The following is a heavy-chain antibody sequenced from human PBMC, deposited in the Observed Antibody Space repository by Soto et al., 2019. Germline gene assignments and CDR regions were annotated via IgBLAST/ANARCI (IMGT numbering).Heavy chain of an antibody. V-gene: IGHV3-30*18. CDR3: AKGGHYYDSSGYYFNYYFDY. CDR2: ISYDGSNK. Sequence: QVQLVESGGGVVQPGRSLRLSCAASGFTFSSYGMHWVRQAPGKGLEWVAVISYDGSNKYYADSVKGRFTISRDNSKNTLYLQMNSRRAEDTAVYYCAKGGHYYDSSGYYFNYYFDYWGQGTLVTVSS. CDR1: GFTFSSYG. D-gene: IGHD3-22*01. J-gene: IGHJ4*02.